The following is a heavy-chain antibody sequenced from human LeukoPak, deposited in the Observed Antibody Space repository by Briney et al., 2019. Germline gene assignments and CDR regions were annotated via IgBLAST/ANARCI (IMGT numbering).Heavy chain of an antibody. CDR2: IWYDASNK. CDR3: VRGVGVSRFNYFDP. Sequence: GGSLRLSCAASGFTFSSFGMHWVPQAPGKGLEWVVVIWYDASNKYYADSVKGRFTISRDNSKNTLFLQMNSLRDDDTAVYYCVRGVGVSRFNYFDPWGQGTLVIVSS. V-gene: IGHV3-33*01. D-gene: IGHD6-13*01. J-gene: IGHJ5*02. CDR1: GFTFSSFG.